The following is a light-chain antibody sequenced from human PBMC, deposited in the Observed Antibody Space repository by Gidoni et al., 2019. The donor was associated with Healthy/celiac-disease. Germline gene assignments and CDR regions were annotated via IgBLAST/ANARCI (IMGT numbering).Light chain of an antibody. Sequence: DIQMTQSPSSLSASVGDRVTITCRASQSISSYLIWYQQKPGKAPKLLIYAASSLHSGVPERFSGRGSGTDFTLTISSLQPEDFATYYCQHSYSTPLFTFGPGTKVDIK. CDR2: AAS. CDR1: QSISSY. CDR3: QHSYSTPLFT. J-gene: IGKJ3*01. V-gene: IGKV1-39*01.